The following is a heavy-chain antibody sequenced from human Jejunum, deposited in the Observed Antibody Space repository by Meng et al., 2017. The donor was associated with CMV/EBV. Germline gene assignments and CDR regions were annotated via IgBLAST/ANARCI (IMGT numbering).Heavy chain of an antibody. V-gene: IGHV1-2*02. J-gene: IGHJ4*02. CDR2: INPNNGAT. CDR1: GYTFHVSS. CDR3: AKVESSSWYTD. Sequence: SCKASGYTFHVSSIHWLRQAPGPGLEWMGWINPNNGATNYAQNFQGRLTLTSDTSISTAFMELSGLRSNDTAVYYCAKVESSSWYTDWGQGTLVTVSS. D-gene: IGHD2-2*02.